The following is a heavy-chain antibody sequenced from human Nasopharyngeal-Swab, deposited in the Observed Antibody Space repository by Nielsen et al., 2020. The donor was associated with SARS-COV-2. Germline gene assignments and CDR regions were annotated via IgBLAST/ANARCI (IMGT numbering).Heavy chain of an antibody. J-gene: IGHJ4*02. CDR2: ISGSGTYT. CDR3: ARVGQCSSTSCYEFEN. D-gene: IGHD2-2*01. CDR1: GFTFGDYY. V-gene: IGHV3-11*05. Sequence: GGSLRLSCTASGFTFGDYYMNWIRKAPGKGLEWVSYISGSGTYTTCADSVRGRFTISRDNAKNSLFLQMDSLRADDTAVYYCARVGQCSSTSCYEFENWGQGALVTVSS.